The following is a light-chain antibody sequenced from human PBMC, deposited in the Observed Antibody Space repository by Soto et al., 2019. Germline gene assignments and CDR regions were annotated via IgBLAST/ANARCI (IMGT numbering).Light chain of an antibody. V-gene: IGKV3-20*01. CDR2: GAS. CDR1: QSIANNY. J-gene: IGKJ2*01. CDR3: QQCGGSPMYT. Sequence: EIVLTQSPGTLSLSPGERATLSCTASQSIANNYVAWYQQRPGQAPRLLIYGASNSATGTPDRFSGIGSRTDFPLTISRLEPEHTAVYLCQQCGGSPMYTFGQGTKLEIK.